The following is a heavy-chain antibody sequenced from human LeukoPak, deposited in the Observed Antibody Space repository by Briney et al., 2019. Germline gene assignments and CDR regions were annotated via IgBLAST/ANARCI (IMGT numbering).Heavy chain of an antibody. Sequence: NTSETLSLTCTVSGGSISNYYWSWIRQPPGKGLEWIGYIYYTGSTNYNPSLRSRVTISVDTSKNQFSLKLSSVTAADTAVYYCARPRAGAHDAFDIWGHGTMVTVSS. CDR1: GGSISNYY. J-gene: IGHJ3*02. CDR3: ARPRAGAHDAFDI. V-gene: IGHV4-59*08. D-gene: IGHD4/OR15-4a*01. CDR2: IYYTGST.